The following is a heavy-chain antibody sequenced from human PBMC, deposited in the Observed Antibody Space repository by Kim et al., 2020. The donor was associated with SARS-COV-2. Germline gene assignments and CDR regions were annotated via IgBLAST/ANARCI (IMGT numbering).Heavy chain of an antibody. Sequence: SETLSLTCTVSGGSISSYYWSWIRQPPGKGLEWIGYIYYSGSTNYNPSLKSRVTISVDTSKNQFSLKLSSVTAADTAVYYCASSLTHKRRYFDLWGRGTLVTVSS. CDR3: ASSLTHKRRYFDL. CDR2: IYYSGST. J-gene: IGHJ2*01. CDR1: GGSISSYY. D-gene: IGHD3-9*01. V-gene: IGHV4-59*01.